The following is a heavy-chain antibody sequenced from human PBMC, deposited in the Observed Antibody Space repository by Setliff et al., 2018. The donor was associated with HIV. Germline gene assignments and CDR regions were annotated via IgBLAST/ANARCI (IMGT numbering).Heavy chain of an antibody. Sequence: SETLSLTCAVYGGSLRGYFWTWIRQSPGKALEWIGEINHSGDTNYNSSLKSRITMSLDTSKNQFSLTLRSVTAADTAIYYCVRGWGYYMDVWGEGTTVTVSS. D-gene: IGHD1-26*01. CDR1: GGSLRGYF. CDR3: VRGWGYYMDV. CDR2: INHSGDT. V-gene: IGHV4-34*01. J-gene: IGHJ6*03.